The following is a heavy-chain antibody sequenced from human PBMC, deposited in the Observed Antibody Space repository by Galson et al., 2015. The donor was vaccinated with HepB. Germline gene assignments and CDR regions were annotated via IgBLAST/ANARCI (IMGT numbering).Heavy chain of an antibody. D-gene: IGHD6-13*01. CDR1: GYSFTSYW. V-gene: IGHV5-51*01. CDR3: ARRVSSSWPRTGNWFDP. CDR2: IYPGDSDT. Sequence: QSGAEVKKPGESLKISCKGSGYSFTSYWIGWVRQMPGKGLEWMGIIYPGDSDTRYSPSFQGQVTISADKSISTAYLQWSSLKASDTAMYYCARRVSSSWPRTGNWFDPWGQGTLVTVSS. J-gene: IGHJ5*02.